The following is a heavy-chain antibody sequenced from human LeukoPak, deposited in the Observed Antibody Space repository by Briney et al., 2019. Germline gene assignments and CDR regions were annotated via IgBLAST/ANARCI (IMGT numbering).Heavy chain of an antibody. Sequence: GGSLRLSCAASGFTFSSYAMSWVRQAPGKGLECISGFSGSGGSTYYADSVKGRFTISRDNSKNTLYLQMNSLRAEDTAVYYCARISGGPFDYWGQGTLVTVSS. V-gene: IGHV3-23*01. CDR2: FSGSGGST. D-gene: IGHD3-10*01. CDR1: GFTFSSYA. CDR3: ARISGGPFDY. J-gene: IGHJ4*02.